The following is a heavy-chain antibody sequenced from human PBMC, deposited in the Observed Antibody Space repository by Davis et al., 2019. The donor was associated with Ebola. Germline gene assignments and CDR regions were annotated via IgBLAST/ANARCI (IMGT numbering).Heavy chain of an antibody. CDR3: ARGRYQWLRSIDY. J-gene: IGHJ4*02. CDR1: GGSFSGFC. Sequence: SETLSPTCAVHGGSFSGFCWSWIRQPPGKGLEWIGEINHSGSSNNNPSLKSRLTISVDTPKNQFSLKLTSVTAADTAVYYCARGRYQWLRSIDYWGQGTLVTVSS. V-gene: IGHV4-34*01. D-gene: IGHD5-12*01. CDR2: INHSGSS.